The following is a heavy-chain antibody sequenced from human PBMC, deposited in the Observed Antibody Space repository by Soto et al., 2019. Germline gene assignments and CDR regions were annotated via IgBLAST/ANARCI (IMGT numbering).Heavy chain of an antibody. CDR1: GFTFSSYA. V-gene: IGHV3-23*01. J-gene: IGHJ3*02. Sequence: GGSLRLSCAASGFTFSSYAMSWVRQAPGKGLGWVSAISGSGGSTYYADSVKGRFTISRDNSKNTLYLQMNSLRAEDTAVYYCAKDNNTGYDYIWGSYRVGAFDIWGQGTMVTVSS. CDR3: AKDNNTGYDYIWGSYRVGAFDI. D-gene: IGHD3-16*02. CDR2: ISGSGGST.